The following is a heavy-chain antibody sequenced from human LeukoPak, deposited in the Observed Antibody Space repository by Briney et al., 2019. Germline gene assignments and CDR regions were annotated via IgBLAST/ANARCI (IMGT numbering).Heavy chain of an antibody. CDR2: MNPNSGNT. CDR3: ARNAQVTRYFDY. D-gene: IGHD5-18*01. CDR1: GYTFTSYD. V-gene: IGHV1-8*01. J-gene: IGHJ4*02. Sequence: ASVKVSCKASGYTFTSYDINWVRQATGQGLEWMGWMNPNSGNTGYEQKFQGRVNMTRNTSISTAYMELSSLRSEDTAVYYCARNAQVTRYFDYWGQGTLVAVSS.